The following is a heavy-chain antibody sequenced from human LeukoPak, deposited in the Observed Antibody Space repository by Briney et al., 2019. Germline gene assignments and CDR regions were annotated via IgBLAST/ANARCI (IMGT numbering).Heavy chain of an antibody. J-gene: IGHJ5*02. D-gene: IGHD6-19*01. Sequence: KSGPTLVNPTQTLTLTCTFSGFSLSTSGVGVGWARQPPGKALEWLALIYWDDDKRYSPTLKSRLTITKGTSKNQVVLTMTNVDPVDTATYFCAHTSVSTRYNSDWADVDWFHPWGQGTLVTVSS. V-gene: IGHV2-5*02. CDR1: GFSLSTSGVG. CDR2: IYWDDDK. CDR3: AHTSVSTRYNSDWADVDWFHP.